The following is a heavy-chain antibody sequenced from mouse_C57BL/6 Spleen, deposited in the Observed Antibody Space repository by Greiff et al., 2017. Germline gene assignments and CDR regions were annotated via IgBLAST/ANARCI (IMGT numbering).Heavy chain of an antibody. J-gene: IGHJ4*01. V-gene: IGHV1-69*01. D-gene: IGHD1-1*01. Sequence: QVQLQQPGAELVMPGASVKLSCKASGYTFTSYWMHWVKQRPGQGLEWIGEIDPSDSYTNYNQKFKGKSTLTVDKSSSTAYMQLSSLTSEDSAVYYCARSKSSYGHYAMDYWGQGTSVTVSS. CDR2: IDPSDSYT. CDR1: GYTFTSYW. CDR3: ARSKSSYGHYAMDY.